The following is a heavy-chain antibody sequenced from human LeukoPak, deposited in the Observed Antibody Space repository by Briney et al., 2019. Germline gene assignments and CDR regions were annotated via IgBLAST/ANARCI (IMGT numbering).Heavy chain of an antibody. V-gene: IGHV3-23*01. J-gene: IGHJ4*02. D-gene: IGHD4-17*01. CDR2: ISGSGGST. CDR1: GFTFSSYA. Sequence: GGSLRLSCAASGFTFSSYAMSWVRQAPGKGLEWVSAISGSGGSTYYADSVKGRSTISRDNSKNTLYLQVNSLRAEDTAVYYCAKDKYGDYTYDYWGQGTLVTVSS. CDR3: AKDKYGDYTYDY.